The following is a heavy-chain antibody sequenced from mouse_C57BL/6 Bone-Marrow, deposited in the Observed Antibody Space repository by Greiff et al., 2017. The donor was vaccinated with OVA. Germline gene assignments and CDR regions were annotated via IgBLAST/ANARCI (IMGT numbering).Heavy chain of an antibody. CDR2: IHPNSGST. Sequence: QVQLKQPGAELVKPGASVKLSCKASGYTFTSYWMHWVKQRPGQGLEWIGMIHPNSGSTNYNEKFKSKATLTVGKSSSTAYMQLSSLTSEDSAVYYCARGTTVVEGGYAMDYWGQGTSVTVSS. V-gene: IGHV1-64*01. D-gene: IGHD1-1*01. J-gene: IGHJ4*01. CDR3: ARGTTVVEGGYAMDY. CDR1: GYTFTSYW.